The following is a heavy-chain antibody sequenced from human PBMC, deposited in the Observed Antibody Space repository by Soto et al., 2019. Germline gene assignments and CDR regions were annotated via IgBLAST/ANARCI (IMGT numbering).Heavy chain of an antibody. Sequence: GASVKVSCKASGYIFTGYYMHWVRQAPGQGLEWMGWINPNSGGTNYAQKFQGWVTMTRDTSISTAYMELSRLRSDDTAVYYCARGGQWLEMYYFDYWGQGTLVTVSS. D-gene: IGHD6-19*01. CDR1: GYIFTGYY. CDR3: ARGGQWLEMYYFDY. V-gene: IGHV1-2*04. CDR2: INPNSGGT. J-gene: IGHJ4*02.